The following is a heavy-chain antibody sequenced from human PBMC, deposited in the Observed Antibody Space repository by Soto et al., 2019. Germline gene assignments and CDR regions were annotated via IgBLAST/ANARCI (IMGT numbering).Heavy chain of an antibody. CDR1: GYTFASYA. V-gene: IGHV1-3*01. D-gene: IGHD2-15*01. CDR3: VTVDCSGGSCYTRFDY. CDR2: INAGNGNT. J-gene: IGHJ4*02. Sequence: ASVKVSCKASGYTFASYAIHWVRQAPGQRLEWMGWINAGNGNTKYSQKFQGRVTITRDTSASTAYMELSSLRSEDTAVYYCVTVDCSGGSCYTRFDYWGQGTLVTVSS.